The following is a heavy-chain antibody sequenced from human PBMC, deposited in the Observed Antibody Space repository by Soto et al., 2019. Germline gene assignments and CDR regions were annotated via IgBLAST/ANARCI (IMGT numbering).Heavy chain of an antibody. J-gene: IGHJ4*02. V-gene: IGHV4-30-4*01. D-gene: IGHD3-22*01. Sequence: SETLSLTCTVSGGSISSGDYYWSWIRQPPGKGLEWIGYIYYSGSTYYNPSLKSRVTISVDTSKNQFSLKLSSVTAADTAVYYCARGPTYYYDSSGSPTLSYWGQGTLVTVSS. CDR3: ARGPTYYYDSSGSPTLSY. CDR1: GGSISSGDYY. CDR2: IYYSGST.